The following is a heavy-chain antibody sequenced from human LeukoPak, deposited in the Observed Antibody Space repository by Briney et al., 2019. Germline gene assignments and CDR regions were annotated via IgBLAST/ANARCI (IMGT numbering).Heavy chain of an antibody. CDR3: ARGGDYYDSSGYYYY. V-gene: IGHV4-38-2*02. J-gene: IGHJ4*02. CDR2: IHQSGST. D-gene: IGHD3-22*01. CDR1: GYSIRNGYF. Sequence: SETLSLTCTVSGYSIRNGYFWGWVRQSPGKGLEWIGNIHQSGSTSYNPSLKSRVTISVDTSKNQFSLKLSSVTAADTAVYYCARGGDYYDSSGYYYYWGQGTLVTVSS.